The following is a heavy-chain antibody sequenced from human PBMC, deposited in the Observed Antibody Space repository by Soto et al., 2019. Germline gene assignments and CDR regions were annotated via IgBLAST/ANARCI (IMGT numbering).Heavy chain of an antibody. CDR3: ARQLTTVTPVDY. V-gene: IGHV3-33*01. CDR2: IWYDGSNK. CDR1: GFTFSSYG. J-gene: IGHJ4*02. Sequence: GGSLRLSCAASGFTFSSYGMHWVRQAPGKGLEWVAVIWYDGSNKYYADSVKGRFTISRDNSKNTLYLQMNSLRAEDTAVYYCARQLTTVTPVDYWGQGTLVTVSS. D-gene: IGHD4-17*01.